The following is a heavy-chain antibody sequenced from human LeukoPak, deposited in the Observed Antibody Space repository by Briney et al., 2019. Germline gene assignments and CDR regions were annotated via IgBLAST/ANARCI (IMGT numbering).Heavy chain of an antibody. CDR3: ARQESGSYRSWFDP. J-gene: IGHJ5*02. D-gene: IGHD1-26*01. V-gene: IGHV4-59*08. CDR2: IYYSGST. CDR1: GGSISSYY. Sequence: PSETLSLTCTVSGGSISSYYWSWIRQPPGKGLEWIGYIYYSGSTNYNPSLKSRVTISVDTSKNQFSLKLSSVTAADTAVYYCARQESGSYRSWFDPWGQGTLVTVSS.